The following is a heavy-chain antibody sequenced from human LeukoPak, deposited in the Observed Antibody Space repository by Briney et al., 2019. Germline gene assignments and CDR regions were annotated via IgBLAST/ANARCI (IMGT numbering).Heavy chain of an antibody. D-gene: IGHD3-10*01. J-gene: IGHJ5*02. V-gene: IGHV1-3*01. CDR1: GYTFTSYA. Sequence: ASVKVSCKASGYTFTSYAMHWERQAPGQRLEWMGWINAGNGNTKYSQKFQGRVTITRDTSASTAYMELSSLRSEDTAVYYCARDLLTMVRGVIITGGLDPWGQGTLVTVSS. CDR3: ARDLLTMVRGVIITGGLDP. CDR2: INAGNGNT.